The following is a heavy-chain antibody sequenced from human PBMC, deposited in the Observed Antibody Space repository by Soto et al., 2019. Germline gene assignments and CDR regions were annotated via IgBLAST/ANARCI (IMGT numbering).Heavy chain of an antibody. V-gene: IGHV3-21*01. Sequence: PGGSLRLSCAASGSTFSSYSMNWVRQAPGKGLEWVSSISSSSSYICYADSVKGRFTISRDNAKNSLYLQMNSLRAEDTAVYYCARDQTGYDPDFDYWGQGTLVTVSS. CDR2: ISSSSSYI. J-gene: IGHJ4*02. CDR1: GSTFSSYS. D-gene: IGHD3-9*01. CDR3: ARDQTGYDPDFDY.